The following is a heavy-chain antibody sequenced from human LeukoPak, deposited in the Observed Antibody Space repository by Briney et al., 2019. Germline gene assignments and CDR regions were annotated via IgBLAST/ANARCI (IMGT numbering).Heavy chain of an antibody. Sequence: GGSLGLSCAASGFTFTSYWMTWVRQAPGKGLEWLANIKQDGSERNYVDSVKGRFTISRDNAKNSLYLQMYSLRAEDTAVYYCARGGYFYGSGSDTGDFWGQGTLVTVSS. V-gene: IGHV3-7*05. CDR3: ARGGYFYGSGSDTGDF. D-gene: IGHD3-10*01. J-gene: IGHJ4*02. CDR2: IKQDGSER. CDR1: GFTFTSYW.